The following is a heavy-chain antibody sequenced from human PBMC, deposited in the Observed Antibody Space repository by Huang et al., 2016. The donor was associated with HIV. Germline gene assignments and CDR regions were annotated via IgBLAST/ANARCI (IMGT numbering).Heavy chain of an antibody. J-gene: IGHJ6*02. Sequence: VESGGRSVQPGGSLKLSCVGSTFTFGDYGMSWVRQPQGKGLELVANTKQDESEKYYVDAVKGRFNISRDNARKVLFLEMDNLRVEDTAMYFCATKTAGMDIWGQGTTVTVSS. CDR1: TFTFGDYG. V-gene: IGHV3-7*01. CDR3: ATKTAGMDI. D-gene: IGHD1-7*01. CDR2: TKQDESEK.